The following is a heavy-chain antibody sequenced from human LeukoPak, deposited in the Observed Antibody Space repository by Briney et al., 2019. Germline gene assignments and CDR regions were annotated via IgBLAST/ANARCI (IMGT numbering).Heavy chain of an antibody. D-gene: IGHD6-19*01. Sequence: GGSLRLSCAASGFTFSSYAMSWVRQAPGKGLAWVSAISGSGGSTYYADSVKGRFTISRDNSKNTLYLQMNSLRDEDTAMYHCAKDDSLRGVAVAGTFDYWGQGALVTVSS. CDR3: AKDDSLRGVAVAGTFDY. V-gene: IGHV3-23*01. CDR1: GFTFSSYA. J-gene: IGHJ4*02. CDR2: ISGSGGST.